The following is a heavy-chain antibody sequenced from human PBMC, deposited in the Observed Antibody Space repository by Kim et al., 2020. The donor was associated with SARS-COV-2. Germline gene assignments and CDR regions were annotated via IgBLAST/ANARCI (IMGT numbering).Heavy chain of an antibody. D-gene: IGHD3-10*01. V-gene: IGHV5-51*01. Sequence: GESLKISCKGSGYSFTSYWIGWVRQMPGKGLEWMGIIYPGDSDTRYSPSFQGQVTISADKSISTAYLQWSSLKASDTAMYYCARHDHSLWFGELFRVGYYYYGMDVWGQGTTVTVSS. J-gene: IGHJ6*02. CDR2: IYPGDSDT. CDR1: GYSFTSYW. CDR3: ARHDHSLWFGELFRVGYYYYGMDV.